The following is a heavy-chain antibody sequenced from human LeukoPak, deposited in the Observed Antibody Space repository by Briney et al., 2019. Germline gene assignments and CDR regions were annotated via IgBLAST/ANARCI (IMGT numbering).Heavy chain of an antibody. CDR2: ISSSGSSI. CDR3: ARQYYYDTSGYDAFDI. J-gene: IGHJ3*02. D-gene: IGHD3-22*01. CDR1: GFTFSSYE. V-gene: IGHV3-48*03. Sequence: GGSLRLSCAASGFTFSSYELNWVSQTPGKGLEWVSYISSSGSSIYYADSVKGRFTISRDNAKNSLCLQMNSLRAEDTAVYYCARQYYYDTSGYDAFDIWGQGTMVTVSS.